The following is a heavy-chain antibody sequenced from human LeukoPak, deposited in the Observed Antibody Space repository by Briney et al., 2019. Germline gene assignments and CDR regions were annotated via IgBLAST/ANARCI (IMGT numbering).Heavy chain of an antibody. J-gene: IGHJ4*02. CDR1: GFTFSNAW. V-gene: IGHV3-15*01. Sequence: PGGSLRLSCAASGFTFSNAWMSWVRRAPGKGLEWVGRIKSKTDGGTTDYAAPVKGRFTISRDDSKNTLYLQMNSLKTEDIAVYYCTTDPDCSGGSCYPVGYFDYWGQGTLVTVSS. D-gene: IGHD2-15*01. CDR3: TTDPDCSGGSCYPVGYFDY. CDR2: IKSKTDGGTT.